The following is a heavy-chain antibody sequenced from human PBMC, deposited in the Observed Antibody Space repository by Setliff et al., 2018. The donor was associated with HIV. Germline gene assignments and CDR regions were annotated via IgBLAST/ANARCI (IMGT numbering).Heavy chain of an antibody. Sequence: ASVKVSCKSSGYSFTNYYIHWVRQAPGQGLEWMGKISPGGGSTSKEQKFQGRFTMTRDTSTSTVYMELSSLRSEDTAVYYCARGPLVVPTHYYMDLWGKGTTVTVSS. CDR3: ARGPLVVPTHYYMDL. V-gene: IGHV1-46*01. J-gene: IGHJ6*03. CDR2: ISPGGGST. CDR1: GYSFTNYY. D-gene: IGHD3-22*01.